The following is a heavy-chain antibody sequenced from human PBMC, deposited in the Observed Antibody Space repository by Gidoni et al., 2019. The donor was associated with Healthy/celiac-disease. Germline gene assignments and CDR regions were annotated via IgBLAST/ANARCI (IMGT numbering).Heavy chain of an antibody. CDR2: IWYDGSNK. J-gene: IGHJ6*02. D-gene: IGHD2-15*01. V-gene: IGHV3-33*01. CDR3: ARDPLGYCSGGSCPYGMDV. Sequence: QVQLVESGGGVVQPGRSLRLSCAASGFTFSSYGMHWVRQAPGKGLEWVAVIWYDGSNKYYADSVKGRFTISRDNSKNTLYLQMNSLRAEDTAVYYCARDPLGYCSGGSCPYGMDVWGQGTTVTVSS. CDR1: GFTFSSYG.